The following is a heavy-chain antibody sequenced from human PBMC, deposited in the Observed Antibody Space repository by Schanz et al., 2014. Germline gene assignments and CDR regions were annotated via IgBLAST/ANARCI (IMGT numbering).Heavy chain of an antibody. CDR2: IIPILGIA. CDR1: GYTFTSYS. J-gene: IGHJ5*02. D-gene: IGHD3-22*01. V-gene: IGHV1-69*04. Sequence: QVQLVQSGAEVKKPGASVKVSCKASGYTFTSYSMHWVRQAPGQGLEWMGRIIPILGIANYAQKFQGRVTNTADKSTFTAYMDVSSLRSEDTAVYYCAREVGLYDRGWFDPWGQGTLVTVSS. CDR3: AREVGLYDRGWFDP.